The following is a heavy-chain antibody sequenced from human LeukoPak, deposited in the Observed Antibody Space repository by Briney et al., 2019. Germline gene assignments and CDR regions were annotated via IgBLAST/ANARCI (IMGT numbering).Heavy chain of an antibody. J-gene: IGHJ4*02. CDR2: IYPGDSET. D-gene: IGHD3-9*01. Sequence: GESLKISCKGSGYTFTSYWIGWVSQMPGKGLEWMGIIYPGDSETKYSPSFLGQVTISADKSISTASLHWSSLKASDTAMYYCVRQNYDILTGYNVNYFDSWGQGTLVTVSS. CDR1: GYTFTSYW. CDR3: VRQNYDILTGYNVNYFDS. V-gene: IGHV5-51*01.